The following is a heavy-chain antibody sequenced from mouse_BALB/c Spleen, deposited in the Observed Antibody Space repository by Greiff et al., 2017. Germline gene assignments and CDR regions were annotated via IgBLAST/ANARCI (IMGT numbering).Heavy chain of an antibody. CDR2: IDPANGNT. CDR3: ARPGYGNVFAY. V-gene: IGHV14-3*02. J-gene: IGHJ3*01. D-gene: IGHD2-1*01. Sequence: EVQLVESGAELVKPGASVKLSCTASGFNIKDTYMHWVKQRPEQGLEWIGRIDPANGNTKYDPKFQGKATITADTSSNTAYLQLSSLTSEDTAVYYCARPGYGNVFAYWGQGTLVTVSA. CDR1: GFNIKDTY.